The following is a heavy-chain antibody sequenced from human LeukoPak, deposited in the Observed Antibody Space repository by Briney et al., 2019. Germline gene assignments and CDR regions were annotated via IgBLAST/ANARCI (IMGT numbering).Heavy chain of an antibody. CDR2: IYYSGST. J-gene: IGHJ6*03. CDR1: GGSISSSSYY. CDR3: ARLDGGITIFGVAPADYVDV. D-gene: IGHD3-3*01. Sequence: SETLSLTCTVSGGSISSSSYYWGWIRQPPGKGLEWIGSIYYSGSTYYNPSLKSRVTISVDTSKNQFSLKLSSVTAADTAVYYCARLDGGITIFGVAPADYVDVWGKGTTVTVSS. V-gene: IGHV4-39*01.